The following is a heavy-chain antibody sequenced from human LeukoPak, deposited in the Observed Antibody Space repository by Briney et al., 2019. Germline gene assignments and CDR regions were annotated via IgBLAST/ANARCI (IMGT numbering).Heavy chain of an antibody. CDR3: AIPVLLWFGELTDNDAFDI. V-gene: IGHV3-30*02. CDR1: GFTFNNYG. Sequence: PGGSLRLSCAASGFTFNNYGMHWVRQAPGKGLEWVAFIRYGGSKKYYADSVKGRFTISRDNSKNTLYLQMNSLRAEDTAVYYCAIPVLLWFGELTDNDAFDIWGQGTMVTVSS. J-gene: IGHJ3*02. D-gene: IGHD3-10*01. CDR2: IRYGGSKK.